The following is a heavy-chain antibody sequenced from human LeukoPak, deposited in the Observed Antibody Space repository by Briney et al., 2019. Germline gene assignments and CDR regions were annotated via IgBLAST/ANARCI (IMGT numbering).Heavy chain of an antibody. CDR1: GFTFSSYG. CDR2: ISYDGSNK. CDR3: AKDRRYYDSSGYPDY. V-gene: IGHV3-30*18. J-gene: IGHJ4*02. D-gene: IGHD3-22*01. Sequence: GGSLRLSCAASGFTFSSYGMHWVRQAPGKGLEWVAVISYDGSNKYYADSVKGRFTISRDNSKNTLYLQMNSPRAEDTAVYYCAKDRRYYDSSGYPDYWGQGTLVTVSS.